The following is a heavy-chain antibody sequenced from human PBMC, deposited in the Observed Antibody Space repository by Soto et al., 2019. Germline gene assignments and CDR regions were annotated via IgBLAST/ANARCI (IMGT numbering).Heavy chain of an antibody. CDR2: IYPGDSDT. V-gene: IGHV5-51*01. Sequence: PGESLKISCTGSGYSFSTYWIAWVRQMPGKGLEWMGIIYPGDSDTRYSPSFQGQVTISADTSTKTAYLQWSSLKASDTAIYYCARLPQFLWFGPLPSRAYYFNYSGPGTLVTVSS. D-gene: IGHD3-10*01. J-gene: IGHJ4*02. CDR1: GYSFSTYW. CDR3: ARLPQFLWFGPLPSRAYYFNY.